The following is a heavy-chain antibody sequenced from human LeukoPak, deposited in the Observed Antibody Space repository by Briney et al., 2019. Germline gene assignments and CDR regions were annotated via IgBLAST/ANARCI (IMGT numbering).Heavy chain of an antibody. CDR3: ASLTTLSLWEGVGAP. J-gene: IGHJ5*02. CDR1: GYTFTDYY. Sequence: GASVKVSCKASGYTFTDYYMHWVQQAPGKGLEWMGRVDPEDGETIYAEKFQGRVTITADTSTDTVYMELSSLRSEDTAVYYCASLTTLSLWEGVGAPWGQGTLVTVSS. V-gene: IGHV1-69-2*01. CDR2: VDPEDGET. D-gene: IGHD1-26*01.